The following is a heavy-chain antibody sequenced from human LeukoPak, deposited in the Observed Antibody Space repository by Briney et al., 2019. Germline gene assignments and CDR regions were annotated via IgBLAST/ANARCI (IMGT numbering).Heavy chain of an antibody. CDR1: GYSISSGYY. J-gene: IGHJ4*02. CDR3: ALTAVIAAAGTLTPDY. CDR2: IYHSGST. D-gene: IGHD6-13*01. V-gene: IGHV4-38-2*01. Sequence: SETLSLTCAVSGYSISSGYYWGWIRQPPGKGLEWIGSIYHSGSTYYNPSLKSRVTISVDTSKDQFSLKLSPVTAADTAVYYCALTAVIAAAGTLTPDYWGQGTLVTVSS.